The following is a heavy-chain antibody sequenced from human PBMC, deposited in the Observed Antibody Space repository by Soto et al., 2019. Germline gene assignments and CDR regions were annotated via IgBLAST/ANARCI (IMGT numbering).Heavy chain of an antibody. D-gene: IGHD3-3*01. J-gene: IGHJ2*01. V-gene: IGHV3-23*01. CDR3: AKLGPGVELLAATYFDL. CDR1: GFTFSSYA. Sequence: EVQLLESGGGLVQPGGSLRLSCAASGFTFSSYAMSWVRQAPGKGLEWVSAISGSGGSTYYADSVKGRVTISRDNSKNTLYLQMNSLRAEDTAVYYCAKLGPGVELLAATYFDLWGRGTLVTVSS. CDR2: ISGSGGST.